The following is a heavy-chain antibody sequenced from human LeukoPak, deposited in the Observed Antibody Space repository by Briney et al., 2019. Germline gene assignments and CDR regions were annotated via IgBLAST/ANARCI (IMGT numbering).Heavy chain of an antibody. Sequence: SETLSLTCTVSGGSINSYYWSWIRQPAGKGLEWIGRIYSSGSTNYNPSLKSRVTTSVDTSKNQFSLKLSSVTAADTAVYYCARDPSYSSGYFDIWGQGTMVTVSS. CDR3: ARDPSYSSGYFDI. V-gene: IGHV4-4*07. J-gene: IGHJ3*02. D-gene: IGHD6-19*01. CDR2: IYSSGST. CDR1: GGSINSYY.